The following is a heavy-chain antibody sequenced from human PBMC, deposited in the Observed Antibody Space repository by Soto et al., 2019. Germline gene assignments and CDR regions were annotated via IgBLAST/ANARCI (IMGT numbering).Heavy chain of an antibody. V-gene: IGHV3-30*18. Sequence: QLVESGGGVVPPGASVRLSCAASGFTFSTFGMHWVRQTPGKGLEWVAVISYDGNNKVYADSVKGRFTISRDNFKNTVDLVMNNLKVDDTAVYYCAKDLQAYGDYDYYCYGLDVWGQWATVSVSS. CDR2: ISYDGNNK. D-gene: IGHD4-17*01. CDR1: GFTFSTFG. CDR3: AKDLQAYGDYDYYCYGLDV. J-gene: IGHJ6*02.